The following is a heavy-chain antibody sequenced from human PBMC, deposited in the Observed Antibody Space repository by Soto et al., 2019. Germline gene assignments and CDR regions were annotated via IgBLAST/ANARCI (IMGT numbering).Heavy chain of an antibody. Sequence: GGSLRLSCAASGFTFSNAWMNWVRQAPGKGLEWVGRIKSKTDGGTTDYAAPVKGRFTISRDDSKNTLYLQMNSLKTEDTAVYYCTATSRGYSYGSPTDYWGQGTLVTVSS. V-gene: IGHV3-15*07. J-gene: IGHJ4*02. CDR2: IKSKTDGGTT. D-gene: IGHD5-18*01. CDR1: GFTFSNAW. CDR3: TATSRGYSYGSPTDY.